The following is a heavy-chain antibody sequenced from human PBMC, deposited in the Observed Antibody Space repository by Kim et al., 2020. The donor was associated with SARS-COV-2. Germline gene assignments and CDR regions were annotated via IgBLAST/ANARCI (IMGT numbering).Heavy chain of an antibody. CDR2: INPSGGST. J-gene: IGHJ5*02. D-gene: IGHD5-18*01. CDR1: GYTFTSYY. CDR3: ARDRGGYSYGGDGEWLLRYNWFDP. Sequence: ASVKVSCKASGYTFTSYYMHWVRQAPGQGLEWMGIINPSGGSTSYAQKFQGRVTMTRDTSTSTVYMELSSLRSEDTAVYYCARDRGGYSYGGDGEWLLRYNWFDPWGQGTLVTVSS. V-gene: IGHV1-46*01.